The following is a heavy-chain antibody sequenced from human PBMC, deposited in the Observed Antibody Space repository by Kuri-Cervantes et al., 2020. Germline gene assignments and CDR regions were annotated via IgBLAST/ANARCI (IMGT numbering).Heavy chain of an antibody. J-gene: IGHJ4*02. CDR3: ARTYYYNSSGYLFEY. Sequence: GGSLRLSCKGSGYSFTSYWIGWVRQMPGKGLEWMGIIYPGDSDTRYSPSFQGQVTISAGKSISTAYLQWSSLKASDTAMYYCARTYYYNSSGYLFEYWGQGTLVTVSS. D-gene: IGHD3-22*01. CDR1: GYSFTSYW. CDR2: IYPGDSDT. V-gene: IGHV5-51*01.